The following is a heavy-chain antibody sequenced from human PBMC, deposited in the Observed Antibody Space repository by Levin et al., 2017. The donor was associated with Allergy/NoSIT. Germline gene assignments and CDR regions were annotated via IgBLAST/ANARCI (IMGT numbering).Heavy chain of an antibody. CDR1: GGSISSYY. CDR3: AGGIAAAAFFDY. D-gene: IGHD6-13*01. Sequence: GSLRLSCTVSGGSISSYYWSWIRQPPGKGLEWIGYIYYSGSTNYNPSLKSRVTISVDTSKNQFSLKLSSVTAADTAVYYCAGGIAAAAFFDYWGQGTLVTVSS. J-gene: IGHJ4*02. V-gene: IGHV4-59*01. CDR2: IYYSGST.